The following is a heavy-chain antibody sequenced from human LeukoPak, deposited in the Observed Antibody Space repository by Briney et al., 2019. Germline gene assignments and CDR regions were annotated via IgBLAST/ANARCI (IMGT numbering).Heavy chain of an antibody. CDR2: INPSGGST. D-gene: IGHD3-22*01. CDR3: GRDYYDSSGDGAFDI. J-gene: IGHJ3*02. CDR1: GYTFTSYY. V-gene: IGHV1-46*01. Sequence: PVASVKVSCKASGYTFTSYYMHWVRQAPGQGLEWMGIINPSGGSTSYAQKFQGRVTMTRDTSTSTVYMELSRLRSDDTAVYYCGRDYYDSSGDGAFDIWGQGTMVTVSS.